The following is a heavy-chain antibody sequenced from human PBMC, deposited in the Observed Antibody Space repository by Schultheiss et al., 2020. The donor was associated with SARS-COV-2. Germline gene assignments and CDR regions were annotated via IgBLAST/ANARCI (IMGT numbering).Heavy chain of an antibody. J-gene: IGHJ3*02. CDR1: GGSISSSSYY. CDR2: IYYSGST. D-gene: IGHD5-24*01. Sequence: GSLRLSCTVSGGSISSSSYYWSWIRQPPGKGLEWIGSIYYSGSTYYNPSLKSRVTISVDTSKNQFSLKLSSVTAADTAVYYCARLRDGYNDDAFDIWGQGTMVTVSS. V-gene: IGHV4-39*01. CDR3: ARLRDGYNDDAFDI.